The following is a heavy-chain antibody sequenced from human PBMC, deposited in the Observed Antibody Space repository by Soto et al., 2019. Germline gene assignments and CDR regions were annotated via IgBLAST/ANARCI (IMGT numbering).Heavy chain of an antibody. V-gene: IGHV3-7*01. CDR3: AREHNWKKALDYYYYYMDV. CDR2: IKQDGSEK. J-gene: IGHJ6*03. CDR1: GFTFSSYW. D-gene: IGHD1-20*01. Sequence: GGSLRLSCAASGFTFSSYWMSWVRQAPGKGLEWVANIKQDGSEKYYVDSVKGRFTISRDNAKNSLYLQMNSLRAEDTAVYYCAREHNWKKALDYYYYYMDVWGKGTTVTVSS.